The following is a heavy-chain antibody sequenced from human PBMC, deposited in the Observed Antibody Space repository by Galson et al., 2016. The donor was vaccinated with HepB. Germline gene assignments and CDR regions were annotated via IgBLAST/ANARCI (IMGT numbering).Heavy chain of an antibody. CDR2: ISYDGSDK. CDR1: GFTFSSYG. V-gene: IGHV3-30*18. D-gene: IGHD3-22*01. Sequence: SLRLSCAASGFTFSSYGMHWVRQAPGKGLEWVAVISYDGSDKYYADSVKGRFTISRDNSKNTLYLQMNSLRPEDTAVYYCAKDQRYYDSSGYFWEGYYYDGMDVWGQGTTVTVSS. CDR3: AKDQRYYDSSGYFWEGYYYDGMDV. J-gene: IGHJ6*02.